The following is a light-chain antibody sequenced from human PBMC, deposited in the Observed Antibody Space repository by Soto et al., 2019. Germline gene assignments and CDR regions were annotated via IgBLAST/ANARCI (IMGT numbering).Light chain of an antibody. V-gene: IGKV1-12*01. J-gene: IGKJ4*01. CDR2: AAS. Sequence: DIKTTQSPSSVYAPEGDRATARCQASQGISRSLAWYQQKPGKAPKLLIYAASSLQSGVPSRFSGSGSGTDFTLTISSLQPEDVAAYYCQKYNSAPLTFGGGTKV. CDR3: QKYNSAPLT. CDR1: QGISRS.